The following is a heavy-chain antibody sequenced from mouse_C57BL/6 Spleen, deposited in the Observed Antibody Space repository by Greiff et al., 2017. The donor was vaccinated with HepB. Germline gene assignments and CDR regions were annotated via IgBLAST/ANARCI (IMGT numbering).Heavy chain of an antibody. CDR1: GFTFSSYG. J-gene: IGHJ3*01. D-gene: IGHD4-1*01. CDR3: ARPASGTEFAY. V-gene: IGHV5-6*01. Sequence: EVHLVESGGDLVKPGGSLKLSCAASGFTFSSYGMSWVRQTPDKRLEWVATISSGGSYTYYPDSVKGRFTISRDNAKNTLYLQMSSLKSEDTAMYYCARPASGTEFAYWGQGTLVTVSA. CDR2: ISSGGSYT.